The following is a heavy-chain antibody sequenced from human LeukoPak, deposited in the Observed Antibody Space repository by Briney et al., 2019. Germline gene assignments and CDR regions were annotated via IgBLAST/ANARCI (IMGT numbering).Heavy chain of an antibody. CDR3: ARGGGHTLFDY. CDR2: IYYSGST. Sequence: SETLSLTCTVSGGSISSYYWSWIRQPPGKGLEWIGYIYYSGSTNYNPSLKSRVTISVDTSKNQFSLKLSSVTAADTAVYYCARGGGHTLFDYWGQGTLVTVSS. J-gene: IGHJ4*02. D-gene: IGHD2-2*02. V-gene: IGHV4-59*01. CDR1: GGSISSYY.